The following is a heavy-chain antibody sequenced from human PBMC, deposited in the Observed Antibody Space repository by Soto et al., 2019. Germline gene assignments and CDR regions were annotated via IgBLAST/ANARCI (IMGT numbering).Heavy chain of an antibody. CDR3: ANFQGYYGSGVEVGAYYYYGMDV. CDR1: GGTFSSYA. CDR2: IIPIFGTA. J-gene: IGHJ6*02. Sequence: ASVKVSCKASGGTFSSYAISWVRQAPGQGLEWMGGIIPIFGTANYAQKFQGRVTITADESTSTAYMELSSLRAEDTAVYYCANFQGYYGSGVEVGAYYYYGMDVWGQGTTVTVSS. V-gene: IGHV1-69*13. D-gene: IGHD3-10*01.